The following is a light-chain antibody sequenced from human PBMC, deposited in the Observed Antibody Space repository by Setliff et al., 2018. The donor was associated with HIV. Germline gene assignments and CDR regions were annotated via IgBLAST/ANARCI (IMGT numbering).Light chain of an antibody. CDR1: SSDVGGYNY. CDR2: DVS. Sequence: QSALTQPRSVSGSPGQSVTISCTGTSSDVGGYNYVSWYHQHPGEAPKLMIYDVSQRPSGVPDRFSGSKSGNTASLTISGLQAEDEADYYCCSYAGSFYVFGTGTKVTVL. J-gene: IGLJ1*01. CDR3: CSYAGSFYV. V-gene: IGLV2-11*01.